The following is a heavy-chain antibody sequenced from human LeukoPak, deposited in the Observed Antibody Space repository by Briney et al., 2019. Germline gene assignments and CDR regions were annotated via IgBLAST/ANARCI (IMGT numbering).Heavy chain of an antibody. CDR3: GRDMRSWIQLWYLDY. D-gene: IGHD5-18*01. J-gene: IGHJ4*02. CDR1: GYTFTGYY. V-gene: IGHV1-2*02. CDR2: INPNSGGT. Sequence: ASVKVSCKASGYTFTGYYMHWVRQAPGQGLEWMGWINPNSGGTNYAQKFQGRVTMTRDTSISTAYMELSRLRSDDTAVYYCGRDMRSWIQLWYLDYWGQGTLVTVSS.